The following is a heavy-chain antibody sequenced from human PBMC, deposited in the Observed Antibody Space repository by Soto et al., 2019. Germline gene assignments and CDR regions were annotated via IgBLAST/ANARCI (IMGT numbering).Heavy chain of an antibody. D-gene: IGHD3-22*01. CDR2: IIPIFGTA. CDR3: ARGMPQYPYDRSCSDALRYCMVV. CDR1: GGTFSSYA. V-gene: IGHV1-69*13. Sequence: VASVEISCKASGGTFSSYAISWVRQAPGQGLEWMGGIIPIFGTANYAQKFQGRVTVTADESTSTAYMELSSLRSEDTAVYYCARGMPQYPYDRSCSDALRYCMVVWDQVPTDTFS. J-gene: IGHJ6*02.